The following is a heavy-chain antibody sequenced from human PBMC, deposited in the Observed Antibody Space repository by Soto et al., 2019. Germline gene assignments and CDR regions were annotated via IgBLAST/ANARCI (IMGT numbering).Heavy chain of an antibody. CDR3: TARVTIFGVAPTPWFDT. CDR2: IRSKAYGGTT. D-gene: IGHD3-3*01. V-gene: IGHV3-49*03. CDR1: GFTFGDYA. J-gene: IGHJ5*02. Sequence: LRLSCTASGFTFGDYAMSWFRQAPGKGLEWVGFIRSKAYGGTTEYAASVKGRFTISRDDSKSIAYLQMNSLKTEDTAVYYCTARVTIFGVAPTPWFDTWGQGTLVTVSS.